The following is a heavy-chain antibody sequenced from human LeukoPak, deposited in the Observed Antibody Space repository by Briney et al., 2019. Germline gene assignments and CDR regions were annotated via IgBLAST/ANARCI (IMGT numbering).Heavy chain of an antibody. CDR1: GFTFSSYG. V-gene: IGHV3-30*18. CDR3: AKRATLTDFDY. D-gene: IGHD2/OR15-2a*01. J-gene: IGHJ4*02. Sequence: PGGSLRLSCAASGFTFSSYGMHWVRQAPGKGLEWVAVISYDGSNKYYADSVKGRFTISRDNSKNTLYLQMNSLRAEDTAVCYCAKRATLTDFDYWGQGTLVTVSS. CDR2: ISYDGSNK.